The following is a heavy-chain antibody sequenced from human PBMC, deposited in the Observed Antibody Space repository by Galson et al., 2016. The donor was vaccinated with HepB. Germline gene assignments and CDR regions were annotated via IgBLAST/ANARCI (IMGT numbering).Heavy chain of an antibody. D-gene: IGHD3-10*01. CDR1: GFRFSDYN. Sequence: SLRPSCAVSGFRFSDYNMNWVRQAPGRGLEWVAYISASSGTIYYADSVKGRFTISRDNANNSLSLQMNSLRAEDTAFYYCARPYTYYFGSGSYFDVLHYGMDVWGQGTTVTVSS. V-gene: IGHV3-48*01. CDR2: ISASSGTI. J-gene: IGHJ6*02. CDR3: ARPYTYYFGSGSYFDVLHYGMDV.